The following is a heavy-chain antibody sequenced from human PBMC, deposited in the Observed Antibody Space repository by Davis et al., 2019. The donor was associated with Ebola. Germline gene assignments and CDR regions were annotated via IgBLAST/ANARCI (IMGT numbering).Heavy chain of an antibody. CDR2: IGGGGDDT. Sequence: GESLKISCAASGFTFNYYAMSWVRQAPGKGLEWVSLIGGGGDDTYYPDSVKGRFTISRDNSKNMLFLQMNSLRAEDTAVYYCARVGNSWGYYYYGMDVWGQGTTVTVSS. CDR3: ARVGNSWGYYYYGMDV. CDR1: GFTFNYYA. J-gene: IGHJ6*02. V-gene: IGHV3-23*01. D-gene: IGHD2-15*01.